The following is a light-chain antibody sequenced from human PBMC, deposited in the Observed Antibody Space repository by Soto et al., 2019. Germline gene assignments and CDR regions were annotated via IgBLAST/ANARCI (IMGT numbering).Light chain of an antibody. Sequence: DIQMTQSPSSLSASVGDRVTITCRASQTISTYLNWYQQQPGKAPKLLIYAASTLQSGVPSRFSGSGSGTDFTLTINRLQPEDFATYYCQQSHGIPYTFSQGTKLQIK. J-gene: IGKJ2*01. V-gene: IGKV1-39*01. CDR1: QTISTY. CDR3: QQSHGIPYT. CDR2: AAS.